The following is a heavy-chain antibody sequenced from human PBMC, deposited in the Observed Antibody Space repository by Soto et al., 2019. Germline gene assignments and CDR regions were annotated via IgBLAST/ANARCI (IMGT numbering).Heavy chain of an antibody. CDR2: ISGYNGNT. CDR1: DYTFTSYG. Sequence: ASVKVSCKASDYTFTSYGISWVRQAPGQGLEWMGWISGYNGNTNYAQKLQGRLTMTTDTSTSTAYMELRSLRSDDTAVYYCARFRSSLMEGINHYYHYMDVWGKGTTVTVSS. J-gene: IGHJ6*03. V-gene: IGHV1-18*01. D-gene: IGHD2-15*01. CDR3: ARFRSSLMEGINHYYHYMDV.